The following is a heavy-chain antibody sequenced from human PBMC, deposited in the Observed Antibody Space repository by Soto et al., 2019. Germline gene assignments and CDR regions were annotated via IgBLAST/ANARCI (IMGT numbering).Heavy chain of an antibody. Sequence: GGSLRLSCTSSGFTFSAFSMNWVRQAPGKGLEWVSYISSSSSTIYYADSVKGRFTISRDNAKNSLYLQMNSLRDEDTAVYYCAREGGRHCSPTRCYNAFDIWGQGTMVTVSS. D-gene: IGHD2-2*02. V-gene: IGHV3-48*02. CDR3: AREGGRHCSPTRCYNAFDI. CDR1: GFTFSAFS. J-gene: IGHJ3*02. CDR2: ISSSSSTI.